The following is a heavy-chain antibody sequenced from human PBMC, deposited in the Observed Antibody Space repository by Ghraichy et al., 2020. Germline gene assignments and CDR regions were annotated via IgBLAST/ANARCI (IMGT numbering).Heavy chain of an antibody. CDR3: VISRGLHCSSTTCFMDV. D-gene: IGHD2-2*01. CDR1: GFTVGSNY. V-gene: IGHV3-53*01. J-gene: IGHJ6*02. Sequence: GGSLRLSCAASGFTVGSNYMSWVRQAPGKGLEWVSLTYSGGRTYYGDSVKGRFPVSRDNSKNTLYLQMNSVRAEDTAVYYCVISRGLHCSSTTCFMDVWGQGTTVTVSS. CDR2: TYSGGRT.